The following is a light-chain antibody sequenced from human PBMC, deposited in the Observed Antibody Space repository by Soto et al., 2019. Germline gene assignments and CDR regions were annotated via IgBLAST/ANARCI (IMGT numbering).Light chain of an antibody. CDR1: QSVSNY. V-gene: IGKV3-11*01. CDR2: DAF. Sequence: EIVLTQSPATLSLSPGERATLSCRASQSVSNYLPWYQQKPGHAPRLLIYDAFNRATGIPARFSGSRSGTDFTLTISSLEPEDTAVYYCQQRSKWPLTFGGGTKVQIK. J-gene: IGKJ4*01. CDR3: QQRSKWPLT.